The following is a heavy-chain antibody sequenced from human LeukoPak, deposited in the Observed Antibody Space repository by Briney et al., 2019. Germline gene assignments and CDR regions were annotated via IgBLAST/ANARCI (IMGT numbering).Heavy chain of an antibody. D-gene: IGHD6-19*01. V-gene: IGHV4-4*02. Sequence: KPSGTLSLTCAVSGGSISSSNWWSWVRQPPGKGLEWIGEINHSGSTNYNPSLKSRVTISVDTSKNQFSLKLSSVTAADTAVYYCARGRLAYSSGWYSDYWGQGTLVTVSS. CDR1: GGSISSSNW. J-gene: IGHJ4*02. CDR3: ARGRLAYSSGWYSDY. CDR2: INHSGST.